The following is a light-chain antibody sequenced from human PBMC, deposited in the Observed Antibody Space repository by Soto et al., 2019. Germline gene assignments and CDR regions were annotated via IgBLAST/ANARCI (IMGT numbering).Light chain of an antibody. CDR2: EVG. V-gene: IGLV2-14*01. Sequence: QSALTQPASVSGSPGQSITFSCTGSDNDVGGYNYVSWYQHHPGKGPKLIIFEVGKRPSGVSDRFSGSKSGNTASLTISGLQAHDEADYYWSSYTIRSTLVFGAGTKLTVL. CDR1: DNDVGGYNY. J-gene: IGLJ1*01. CDR3: SSYTIRSTLV.